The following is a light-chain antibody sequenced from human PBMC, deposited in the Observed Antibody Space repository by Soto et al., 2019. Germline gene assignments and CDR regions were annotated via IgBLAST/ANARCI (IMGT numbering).Light chain of an antibody. CDR1: QSLRSS. V-gene: IGKV3-15*01. Sequence: ETMMTHAPYTLSVSLVERATLSCRASQSLRSSLAWYQQKPGQAPRLLIYDASTRATGIPARFSGSGSGTDFTLTISGLQSEDFAVYYCQQYNNWPQTFGQGTKVDIK. CDR3: QQYNNWPQT. CDR2: DAS. J-gene: IGKJ1*01.